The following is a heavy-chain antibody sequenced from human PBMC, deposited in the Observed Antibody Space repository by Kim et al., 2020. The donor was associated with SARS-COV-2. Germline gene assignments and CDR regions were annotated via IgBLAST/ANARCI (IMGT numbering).Heavy chain of an antibody. J-gene: IGHJ6*02. V-gene: IGHV3-15*01. CDR2: IKSKTDGGTT. Sequence: GGSLRLSCAASGFTFSNAWMSWVRQAPGKGLEWVGRIKSKTDGGTTDYAAPVKGRFTISRDDSKNTLYLQMNSLKTEDTAVYYCTTAYISPVVRGVLYYYYYGMGVWGQGTTVTVSS. CDR1: GFTFSNAW. CDR3: TTAYISPVVRGVLYYYYYGMGV. D-gene: IGHD3-10*01.